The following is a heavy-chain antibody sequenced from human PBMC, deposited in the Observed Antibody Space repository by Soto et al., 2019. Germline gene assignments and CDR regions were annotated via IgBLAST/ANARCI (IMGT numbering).Heavy chain of an antibody. V-gene: IGHV1-18*01. CDR1: GYSFSFG. CDR3: ATYYFGSGSYYRFDN. D-gene: IGHD3-10*01. CDR2: ISASDGST. J-gene: IGHJ4*02. Sequence: ASVEVSCKASGYSFSFGFSWVRHAPGQCLEWMGWISASDGSTNSASKFRGRISMTTDTSTHTAYLDLLSLTSDDTATYFCATYYFGSGSYYRFDNWGQGTRVTVSS.